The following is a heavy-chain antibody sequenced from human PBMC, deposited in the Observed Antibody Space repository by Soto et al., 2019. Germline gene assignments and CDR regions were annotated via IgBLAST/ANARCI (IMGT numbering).Heavy chain of an antibody. D-gene: IGHD6-19*01. V-gene: IGHV4-34*01. Sequence: QVQLQQWGAGLLKPSETLSLTCAVYGGSFSGYYWSWIRQPPGKGLEWIGEINHSGSTNYNPSLKSRVTTTVVTSTNQFSLKLSSVTAADTAVYYCASGYSSGWSFDYWGQGTLVTVSS. J-gene: IGHJ4*02. CDR3: ASGYSSGWSFDY. CDR2: INHSGST. CDR1: GGSFSGYY.